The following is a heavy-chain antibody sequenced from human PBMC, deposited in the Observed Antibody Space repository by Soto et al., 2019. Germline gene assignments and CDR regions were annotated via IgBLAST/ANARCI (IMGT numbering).Heavy chain of an antibody. V-gene: IGHV4-34*01. CDR2: INHGGST. CDR1: GGSFSGYY. J-gene: IGHJ4*02. CDR3: ARREYSSGCSSI. Sequence: QVQLPQWGAGLLKPAETLSLTCAVYGGSFSGYYWSWIRQPPGKGLEWFGEINHGGSTNYNPSLKSRVTISVDASNNQFSLKLGSVTAAVTAVYYCARREYSSGCSSIWGQGTLVTVSS. D-gene: IGHD6-19*01.